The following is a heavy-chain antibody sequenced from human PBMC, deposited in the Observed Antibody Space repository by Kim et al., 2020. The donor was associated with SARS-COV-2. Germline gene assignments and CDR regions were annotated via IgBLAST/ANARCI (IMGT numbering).Heavy chain of an antibody. D-gene: IGHD2-15*01. CDR2: ISAYNGNT. CDR3: ARASSGGSSLGWFDP. Sequence: ASVKVSCKASGYTFTSYGISWVRQAPGQGLEWMGWISAYNGNTNYAQKLQGRVTMTTDTSTSTAYMELRSLRSDDTAVYYCARASSGGSSLGWFDPWGQGTLVTVSS. V-gene: IGHV1-18*01. CDR1: GYTFTSYG. J-gene: IGHJ5*02.